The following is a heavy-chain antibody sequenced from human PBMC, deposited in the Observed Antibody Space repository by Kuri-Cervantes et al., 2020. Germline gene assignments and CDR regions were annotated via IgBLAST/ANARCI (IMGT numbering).Heavy chain of an antibody. V-gene: IGHV4-4*07. D-gene: IGHD3-10*01. J-gene: IGHJ5*02. CDR2: IYTSGST. CDR3: ARDYGSGYWRWFDP. CDR1: GGSISSYY. Sequence: SETLSLTCTVSGGSISSYYWSWIRQPAGKGLEWIGRIYTSGSTNYNPSLKSRVTISVDTSKNQLSLKLSSVTAADTAVYYCARDYGSGYWRWFDPWGQGTLVTVSS.